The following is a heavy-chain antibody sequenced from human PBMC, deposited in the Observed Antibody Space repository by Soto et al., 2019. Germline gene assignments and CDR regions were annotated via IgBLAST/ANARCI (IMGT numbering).Heavy chain of an antibody. J-gene: IGHJ4*02. CDR2: IYWDDDK. Sequence: QITLKESGPPLVKPTQTLTLTCTFSGFSLDTSGVAVGWIRQPPGKGLEWLSVIYWDDDKRSSPSLRSRLTITKDTSKNQVVLRMTNMDSADTATYYCAHRDRASGGLFDYWGQGSLVTVSS. V-gene: IGHV2-5*02. CDR1: GFSLDTSGVA. D-gene: IGHD3-10*01. CDR3: AHRDRASGGLFDY.